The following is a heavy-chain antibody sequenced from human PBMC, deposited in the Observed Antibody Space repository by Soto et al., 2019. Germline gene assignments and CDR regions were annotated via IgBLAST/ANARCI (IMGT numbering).Heavy chain of an antibody. D-gene: IGHD3-3*01. V-gene: IGHV4-30-2*01. CDR1: GGSISSGGYS. Sequence: SETLSLTCAVSGGSISSGGYSWSWIRQPPGKGLEWIGYIYHSGSTYYNPSLKSRVTISVDRSKNQFSLKLSSVTAADTAVYYCARAPITIFGVVYFDYWGQGTLVTVSS. CDR3: ARAPITIFGVVYFDY. J-gene: IGHJ4*02. CDR2: IYHSGST.